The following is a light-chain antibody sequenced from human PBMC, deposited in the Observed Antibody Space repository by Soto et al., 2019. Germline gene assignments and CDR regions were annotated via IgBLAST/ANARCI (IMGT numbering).Light chain of an antibody. Sequence: EIVMTQSPATLSVSPGERATLSCRASQSVSSNLAWYQQKPGQAPRLLIYGASTRATGNPARFSGSGSGTEFTLTISSLQSEDFAVYYCQQYNNWPPDGTFGQGTKLEIK. V-gene: IGKV3-15*01. CDR1: QSVSSN. CDR3: QQYNNWPPDGT. J-gene: IGKJ2*01. CDR2: GAS.